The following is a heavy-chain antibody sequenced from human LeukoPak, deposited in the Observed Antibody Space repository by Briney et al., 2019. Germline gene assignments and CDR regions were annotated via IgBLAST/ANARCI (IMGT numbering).Heavy chain of an antibody. CDR1: GFTFSSYW. Sequence: QPGGSLRLSCAASGFTFSSYWMHWVRQAPGKGLVWVSRINSDGSSTSYADSVKGRFTISRDNAKNTLYLQMNSLRAEDTAVYYSARVTSSGFYDAFDIWGQGTMVTVSS. CDR2: INSDGSST. V-gene: IGHV3-74*01. J-gene: IGHJ3*02. D-gene: IGHD6-19*01. CDR3: ARVTSSGFYDAFDI.